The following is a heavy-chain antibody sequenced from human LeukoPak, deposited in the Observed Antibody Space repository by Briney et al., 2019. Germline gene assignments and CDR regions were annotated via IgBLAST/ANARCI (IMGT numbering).Heavy chain of an antibody. J-gene: IGHJ4*02. D-gene: IGHD3-22*01. CDR2: ISYDGSNK. CDR1: GFTFSSYA. Sequence: GGSLGLSCAASGFTFSSYAMHWVRQAPGRGLEWVAVISYDGSNKYYADSVKGRFTISRDNSKNTLYLQMNSLRAEDTAVYYCARDSGSGYSHFDYWGQGTLVTVSS. V-gene: IGHV3-30*04. CDR3: ARDSGSGYSHFDY.